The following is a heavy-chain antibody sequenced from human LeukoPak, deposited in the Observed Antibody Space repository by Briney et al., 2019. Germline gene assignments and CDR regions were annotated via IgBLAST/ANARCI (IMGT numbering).Heavy chain of an antibody. D-gene: IGHD4-11*01. CDR2: FSSSGSTI. J-gene: IGHJ4*02. CDR3: ASPFLGNYVY. V-gene: IGHV3-48*03. CDR1: GFTFSSYE. Sequence: PGGSLRLSCAASGFTFSSYEMNWVRQAPGKGLEWVSYFSSSGSTIYYADSVKGRFTISRDNAKNSLYLQMNSLRAEDTAVYYCASPFLGNYVYWGQGTLVTVSS.